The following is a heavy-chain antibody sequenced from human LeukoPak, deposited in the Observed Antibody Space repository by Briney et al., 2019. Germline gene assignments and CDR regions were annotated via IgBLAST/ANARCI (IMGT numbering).Heavy chain of an antibody. V-gene: IGHV1-18*04. CDR1: GYTFTSYY. D-gene: IGHD3-22*01. Sequence: ASVKVSCKASGYTFTSYYMHWVRQAPGQGLEWMGWISAYNGNTNYAQKLQGRVTMTTDTSTSTAYMELRSLRSDDTAVYYCARMSGDSSGYYYSSFDYWGQGTLVTVSS. CDR3: ARMSGDSSGYYYSSFDY. CDR2: ISAYNGNT. J-gene: IGHJ4*02.